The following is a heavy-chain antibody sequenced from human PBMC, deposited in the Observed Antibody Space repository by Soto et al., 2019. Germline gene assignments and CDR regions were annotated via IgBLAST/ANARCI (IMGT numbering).Heavy chain of an antibody. Sequence: QVQLQQSGPGLVKPSQTLSLTCTISGDSVSSNTAGWNWIRQSPSRGLEWLGRTYYRSKWYNDYAVFVKSRIIIKPDTSKNQFSLQLSSVTPEDTAVYYCARGEEGSGRIFDYWGQGTLVTVSS. V-gene: IGHV6-1*01. D-gene: IGHD3-10*01. CDR1: GDSVSSNTAG. CDR3: ARGEEGSGRIFDY. CDR2: TYYRSKWYN. J-gene: IGHJ4*02.